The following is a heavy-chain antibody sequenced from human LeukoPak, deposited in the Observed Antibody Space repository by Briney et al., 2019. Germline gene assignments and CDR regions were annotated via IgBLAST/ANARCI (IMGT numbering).Heavy chain of an antibody. CDR3: ARDRGRDNSGWYVY. J-gene: IGHJ4*02. Sequence: GRSLRLSCAASGFTFSSYGMHWVRQAPGKGLEWVAVIWYDGSNKYYADSVKGRFTISRDNSKNTLYLQMNSLRAEDTAVYYCARDRGRDNSGWYVYWGQGTLVTVSS. V-gene: IGHV3-33*01. CDR2: IWYDGSNK. CDR1: GFTFSSYG. D-gene: IGHD6-19*01.